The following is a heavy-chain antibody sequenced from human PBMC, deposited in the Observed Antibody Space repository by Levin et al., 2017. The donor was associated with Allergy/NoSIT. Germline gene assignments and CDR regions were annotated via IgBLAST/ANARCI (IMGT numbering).Heavy chain of an antibody. CDR2: ISYDGGTA. CDR1: GFTFINDG. J-gene: IGHJ3*02. Sequence: SCAASGFTFINDGIHWVRQAPGKGLEWVSVISYDGGTAYYADSVRGRLTISSDNSMNTLYLHMNSLRAEDTALYYCVRDPDYGNIDSAFDIWGQGTLVTVSS. CDR3: VRDPDYGNIDSAFDI. D-gene: IGHD4-17*01. V-gene: IGHV3-30*03.